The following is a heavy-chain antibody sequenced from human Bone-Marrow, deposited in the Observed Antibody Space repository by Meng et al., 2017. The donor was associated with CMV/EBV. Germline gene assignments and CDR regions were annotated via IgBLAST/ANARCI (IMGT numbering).Heavy chain of an antibody. J-gene: IGHJ3*02. D-gene: IGHD1-26*01. CDR3: ARRPLVGGTRVRAFDI. V-gene: IGHV1-2*02. CDR1: GYTFTGYY. CDR2: INTNSGGT. Sequence: ASVKVSCMAPGYTFTGYYMYWVRQAPGQGLEWMGWINTNSGGTNYAQKFQGRVNMARDTSISTAYMALSRLSSDDTAVYYCARRPLVGGTRVRAFDIWGQGKMVTVSS.